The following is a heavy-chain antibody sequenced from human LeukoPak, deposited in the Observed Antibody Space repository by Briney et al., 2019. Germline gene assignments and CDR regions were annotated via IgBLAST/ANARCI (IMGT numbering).Heavy chain of an antibody. J-gene: IGHJ4*02. V-gene: IGHV3-23*01. D-gene: IGHD2-15*01. CDR3: AKDRGVVVVAATSGY. Sequence: GGSLRLSCAASGFTFSSYAMSWVRQAPGKGLEWVSAISGSGGSTYYADSVKGRFTISRDNSKITLYLQMNSLRAEDTAVYYCAKDRGVVVVAATSGYWGQGTLVTVSS. CDR1: GFTFSSYA. CDR2: ISGSGGST.